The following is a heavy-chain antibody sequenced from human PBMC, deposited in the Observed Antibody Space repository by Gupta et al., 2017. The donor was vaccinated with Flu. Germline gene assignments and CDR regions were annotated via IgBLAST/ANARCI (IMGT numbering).Heavy chain of an antibody. CDR2: ISAYNGNT. J-gene: IGHJ6*03. Sequence: VRQAPGQGFEWMGWISAYNGNTNYAQKLQGRVTMTTDTSTSTAYMELRSLRSDDTAVYYCARATQGLSSGLYYYYYYMDVWGKGTTVTVSS. CDR3: ARATQGLSSGLYYYYYYMDV. D-gene: IGHD6-19*01. V-gene: IGHV1-18*01.